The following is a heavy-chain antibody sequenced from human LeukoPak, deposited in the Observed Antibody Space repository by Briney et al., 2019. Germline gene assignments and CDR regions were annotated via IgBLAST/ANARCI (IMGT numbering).Heavy chain of an antibody. CDR2: IYYSGST. Sequence: PSETLSLTCTVSGGSISSGGYYWSWIRQHPGKGLEWIGYIYYSGSTYYNPSLNSRVTISVDTSKNQFSLKLSSVTAADTAVYYCARGGDYAPFDYWGQGTLVTVSS. V-gene: IGHV4-31*03. CDR3: ARGGDYAPFDY. D-gene: IGHD4-17*01. CDR1: GGSISSGGYY. J-gene: IGHJ4*02.